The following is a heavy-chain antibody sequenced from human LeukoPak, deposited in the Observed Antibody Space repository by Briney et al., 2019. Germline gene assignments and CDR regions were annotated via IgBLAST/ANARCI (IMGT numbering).Heavy chain of an antibody. CDR2: INSDGSST. D-gene: IGHD2-15*01. Sequence: GGSLRLSCAASGFTFSSYWMHWVRQAPGKGLVWVSRINSDGSSTAYADSVKGRFTISRDNAKNTLYLQMNSLRAEDTAVYFCARGFLEGCSGATCYSGYWGQGTLLTVSS. J-gene: IGHJ4*02. V-gene: IGHV3-74*01. CDR3: ARGFLEGCSGATCYSGY. CDR1: GFTFSSYW.